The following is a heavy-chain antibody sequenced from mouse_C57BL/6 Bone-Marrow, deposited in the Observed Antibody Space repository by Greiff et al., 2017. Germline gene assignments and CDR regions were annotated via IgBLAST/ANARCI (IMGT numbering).Heavy chain of an antibody. Sequence: QVQLQQPGPELVKPGASVKLSCKASGYTFTSYWMHWVKQRPGQGLEWIGNINPSNGGTNYNEKFKSKATLTVDKSSSTAYMQLSRLTSEDSAVYYCARDDYYDYPYARDYWGQGTSVTVSS. V-gene: IGHV1-53*01. CDR1: GYTFTSYW. D-gene: IGHD2-4*01. CDR2: INPSNGGT. CDR3: ARDDYYDYPYARDY. J-gene: IGHJ4*01.